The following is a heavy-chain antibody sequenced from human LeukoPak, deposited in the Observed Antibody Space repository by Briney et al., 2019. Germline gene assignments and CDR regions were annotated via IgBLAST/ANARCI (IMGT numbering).Heavy chain of an antibody. CDR3: ARVRLDYGSVSYYRSFDY. CDR1: GGSFSSGSYY. Sequence: SETLSLTCTVSGGSFSSGSYYWSWLPQPPGMGLEWFGYIYYSGSTNYNPSLKSRVTISVDTSKIQFSLKLSSVTAADTAVYYCARVRLDYGSVSYYRSFDYWGQGTLVTVSS. CDR2: IYYSGST. D-gene: IGHD3-10*01. V-gene: IGHV4-61*01. J-gene: IGHJ4*02.